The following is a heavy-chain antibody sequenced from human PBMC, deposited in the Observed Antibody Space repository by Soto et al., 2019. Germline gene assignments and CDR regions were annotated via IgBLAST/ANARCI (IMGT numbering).Heavy chain of an antibody. J-gene: IGHJ4*02. CDR2: ISHNVSIQ. V-gene: IGHV3-30*03. Sequence: GGSLRLSCAASGFTFSSYGMHWVRQAPGKGLEWVTMISHNVSIQFYADSVKGRFTISRDNSKDTLYLQMNRLTPEGTAVYYCVGGSLLHWGQGTPVTVSS. CDR3: VGGSLLH. CDR1: GFTFSSYG.